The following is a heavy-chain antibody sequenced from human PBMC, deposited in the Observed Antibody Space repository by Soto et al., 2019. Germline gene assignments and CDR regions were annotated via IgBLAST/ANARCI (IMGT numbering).Heavy chain of an antibody. CDR2: ISYDGSNK. V-gene: IGHV3-30*18. J-gene: IGHJ4*02. CDR3: AKDQYSYDSSGYYQGADY. Sequence: GGSLRLSCAASGFTFSSYGMHWVRQAPGKGLEWVAVISYDGSNKYYADSVRGRFTISRDNSKNTLYLQMNSLRAEDTAVYYCAKDQYSYDSSGYYQGADYWGQGTLVTVSS. CDR1: GFTFSSYG. D-gene: IGHD3-22*01.